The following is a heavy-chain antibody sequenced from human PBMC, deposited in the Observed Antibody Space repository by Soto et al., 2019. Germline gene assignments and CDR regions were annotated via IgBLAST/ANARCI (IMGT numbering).Heavy chain of an antibody. Sequence: GGSLRLSCAASGFTFSSYGMHWVRQAPGKGLEWVAVISYDGSNKYYADSVKGRFTISRDNSKNTLYLQMNSLRAEDTAVYYCAKDLQNYYGSGSYYPDPCQYNRIYYYYGMDVWGQGTTVTVSS. CDR3: AKDLQNYYGSGSYYPDPCQYNRIYYYYGMDV. J-gene: IGHJ6*02. V-gene: IGHV3-30*18. CDR1: GFTFSSYG. CDR2: ISYDGSNK. D-gene: IGHD3-10*01.